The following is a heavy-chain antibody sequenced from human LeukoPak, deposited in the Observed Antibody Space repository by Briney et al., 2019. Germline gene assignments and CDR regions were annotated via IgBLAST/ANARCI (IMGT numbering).Heavy chain of an antibody. D-gene: IGHD1-1*01. J-gene: IGHJ3*02. CDR1: GFTFSSYS. Sequence: GGSLRLSCAASGFTFSSYSMNWVRQAPGKGLEWVSSISSSSSYIYYADSVKGRFTISRDNAKNSLYLQMNSLRAEDTAVYYCARRAYNWNDAPDAFDIWGQGTMVTVSS. CDR3: ARRAYNWNDAPDAFDI. CDR2: ISSSSSYI. V-gene: IGHV3-21*01.